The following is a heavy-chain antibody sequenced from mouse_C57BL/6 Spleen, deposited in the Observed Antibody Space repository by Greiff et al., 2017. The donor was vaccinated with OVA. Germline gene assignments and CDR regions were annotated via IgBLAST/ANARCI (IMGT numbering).Heavy chain of an antibody. V-gene: IGHV5-17*01. CDR3: ARRGVTYYYAMDY. CDR2: ISSGSSTI. CDR1: GFTFSDYG. Sequence: EVMLVESGGGLVKPGGSLKLSCAASGFTFSDYGMHWVRQAPEKGLEWVAYISSGSSTIYYADTVKGRFTISRDNAKNTLFLQMTSLRSEDTAMYYGARRGVTYYYAMDYWGQGTSVTVSS. J-gene: IGHJ4*01. D-gene: IGHD2-2*01.